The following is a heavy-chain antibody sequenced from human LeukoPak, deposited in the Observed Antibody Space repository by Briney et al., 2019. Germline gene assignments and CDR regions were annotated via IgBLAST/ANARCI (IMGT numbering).Heavy chain of an antibody. V-gene: IGHV1-69*13. J-gene: IGHJ4*02. D-gene: IGHD6-13*01. CDR1: GYTFTGYY. CDR3: ARGITAAGPFDY. Sequence: GASVKVSCKASGYTFTGYYMHWVRQAPGQGLEWMGGIIPIFGTANYAQKFQGRVTITADESTSTAYMELSSLRPEDTAVYYCARGITAAGPFDYWGQGTLVTVSS. CDR2: IIPIFGTA.